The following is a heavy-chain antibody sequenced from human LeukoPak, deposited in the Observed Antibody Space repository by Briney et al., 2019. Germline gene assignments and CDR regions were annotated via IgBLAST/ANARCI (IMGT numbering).Heavy chain of an antibody. J-gene: IGHJ6*03. CDR1: GGSTSSGSYY. CDR2: IYYSGIT. CDR3: ARVPPWYMDV. V-gene: IGHV4-39*07. Sequence: SGTLSLTCTVSGGSTSSGSYYWVWLRQPPGKGLEWIGNIYYSGITDYNPSLKSRVTISVDTSKNQFSLKLSSVTAADTAVYYCARVPPWYMDVWGKGTTITVSS.